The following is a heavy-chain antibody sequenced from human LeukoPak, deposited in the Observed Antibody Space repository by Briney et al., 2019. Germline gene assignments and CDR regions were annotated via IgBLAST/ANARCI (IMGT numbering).Heavy chain of an antibody. CDR1: GFAFSSYS. CDR2: IRSSSSYI. V-gene: IGHV3-21*01. Sequence: GGSLRLSCAASGFAFSSYSMNWVRQPPGKGLEWVSAIRSSSSYIYYADSVKGRFTISRDNAKNSLYLQMNSLRAEDTAVYYCAKAPPSPHGYHDAFDIWGQGTMVTVSS. CDR3: AKAPPSPHGYHDAFDI. J-gene: IGHJ3*02. D-gene: IGHD5-18*01.